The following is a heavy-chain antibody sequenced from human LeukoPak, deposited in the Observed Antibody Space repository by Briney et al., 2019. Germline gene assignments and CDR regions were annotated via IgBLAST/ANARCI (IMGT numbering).Heavy chain of an antibody. CDR3: ARVCRYSSGPYYYYYYMDV. V-gene: IGHV1-69*06. D-gene: IGHD6-19*01. CDR1: GGTFSSYA. Sequence: GASVKVSCKASGGTFSSYAISWVRQAPGQGLEWMGGIIPIFGTANYAQKFQGRVTITADKSTSTAYMELSSLRSEDTAVYYCARVCRYSSGPYYYYYYMDVWGKGTTVTVSS. J-gene: IGHJ6*03. CDR2: IIPIFGTA.